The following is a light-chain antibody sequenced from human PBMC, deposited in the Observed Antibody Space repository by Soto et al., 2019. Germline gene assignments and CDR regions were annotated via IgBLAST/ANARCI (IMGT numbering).Light chain of an antibody. V-gene: IGKV3-15*01. Sequence: EIVMTQSPATLSVSQGERATRSCRASQSVRSNLAWFQQKPGQAPRLLLYALSTRSTGVPGRFSRSGSGTEFTLTISSMQSEDSAVYYCQQHNHWPSFGQVTKLEI. CDR1: QSVRSN. CDR2: ALS. CDR3: QQHNHWPS. J-gene: IGKJ2*01.